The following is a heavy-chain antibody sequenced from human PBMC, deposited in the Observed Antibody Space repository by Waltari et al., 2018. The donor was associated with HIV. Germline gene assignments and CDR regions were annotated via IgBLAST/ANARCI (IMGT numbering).Heavy chain of an antibody. V-gene: IGHV3-33*01. CDR2: IWYDGSNK. D-gene: IGHD4-17*01. CDR3: ARGAGTVTTHFDY. Sequence: QVQLVESGGGVVQPGRSLRLSCAASGFTFSSYGMHWVRRAPGKGLEWVAVIWYDGSNKYYADSVKGRFTISRDNSKNTLYLQMNSLRAEDTAVYYCARGAGTVTTHFDYWGQGTLVTVSS. J-gene: IGHJ4*02. CDR1: GFTFSSYG.